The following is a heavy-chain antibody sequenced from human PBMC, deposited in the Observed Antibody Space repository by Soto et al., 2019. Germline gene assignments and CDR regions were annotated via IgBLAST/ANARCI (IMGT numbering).Heavy chain of an antibody. CDR3: ARDKITGLFDY. D-gene: IGHD2-8*02. CDR2: INHSGST. CDR1: GGSFSCYY. J-gene: IGHJ4*02. Sequence: PSETLSLTCAVYGGSFSCYYATWIRQPPGTGLEWIGEINHSGSTNYNPSLKSRVTISVDTSKNQFSLKLTSVTAADTAVYYCARDKITGLFDYWGQGTLVTVSS. V-gene: IGHV4-34*01.